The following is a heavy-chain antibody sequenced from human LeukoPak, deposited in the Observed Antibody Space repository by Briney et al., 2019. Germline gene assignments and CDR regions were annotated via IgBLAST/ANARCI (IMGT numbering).Heavy chain of an antibody. CDR2: ISSSSSYI. V-gene: IGHV3-21*01. CDR1: GFTFSSYS. D-gene: IGHD3-22*01. CDR3: ARGSSGSPCFDY. Sequence: GGSLRLSCAASGFTFSSYSMNWVRQAPGKGLEWVSSISSSSSYIYYADSVKGRFTISRDNAKNSLYLQMNSLRAEDTAVYYCARGSSGSPCFDYWGQGTLVTVSS. J-gene: IGHJ4*02.